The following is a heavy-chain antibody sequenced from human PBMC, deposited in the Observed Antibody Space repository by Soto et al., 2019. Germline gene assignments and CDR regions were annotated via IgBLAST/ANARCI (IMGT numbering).Heavy chain of an antibody. V-gene: IGHV3-30-3*01. CDR2: ISYDGSNK. Sequence: GGSLRLSCAASGFTFSRYAMHWVRQAPGKELEWVAVISYDGSNKYYADSEKGRFTISRDNSKNTLCLQMKSLRAEDTAVYYCARGNSGDPHLYFDYWGPGTLVTVSS. J-gene: IGHJ4*02. D-gene: IGHD1-26*01. CDR1: GFTFSRYA. CDR3: ARGNSGDPHLYFDY.